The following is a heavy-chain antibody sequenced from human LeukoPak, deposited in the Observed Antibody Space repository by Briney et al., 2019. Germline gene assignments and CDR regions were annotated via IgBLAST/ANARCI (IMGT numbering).Heavy chain of an antibody. CDR1: GGTFSSYA. D-gene: IGHD3-16*02. CDR3: ARDRLTSRLRLGELSLGWYYSDY. V-gene: IGHV1-69*01. J-gene: IGHJ4*02. CDR2: IIPIFGTA. Sequence: GASVKVSCKASGGTFSSYAISWVRQAPGQGLEWMGGIIPIFGTANYAQKFQGRVTITADESTSTAYMELSSLRSEDTAVYYCARDRLTSRLRLGELSLGWYYSDYWGQGTLVTVSS.